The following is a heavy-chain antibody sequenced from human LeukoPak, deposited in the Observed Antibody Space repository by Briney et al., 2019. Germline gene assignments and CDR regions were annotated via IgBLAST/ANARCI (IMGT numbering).Heavy chain of an antibody. D-gene: IGHD3-10*01. Sequence: SETLSLTCTVSGGSISSYYGSWIRQPPGKGLEWIGYIYYSGSTNYNPSLKSRVTISVDTSKNQFSLKLSSVTAADTAVYYCARARGTMVRGVTGRFDYWGQGTLVTVSS. CDR2: IYYSGST. CDR1: GGSISSYY. J-gene: IGHJ4*02. V-gene: IGHV4-59*01. CDR3: ARARGTMVRGVTGRFDY.